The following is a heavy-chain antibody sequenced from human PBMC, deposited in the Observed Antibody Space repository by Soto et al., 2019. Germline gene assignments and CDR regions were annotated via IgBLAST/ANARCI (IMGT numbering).Heavy chain of an antibody. Sequence: PGGSLRLSSAASGFTFSDDYMSWIRQAPGKGLESLAYISGNSVDTKYADSVEGRFTISRDNARNSLYLQMNSLTAEDTAIYFCSRDPRRLDYWGQGTLVTV. CDR2: ISGNSVDT. D-gene: IGHD1-1*01. CDR3: SRDPRRLDY. V-gene: IGHV3-11*05. CDR1: GFTFSDDY. J-gene: IGHJ4*02.